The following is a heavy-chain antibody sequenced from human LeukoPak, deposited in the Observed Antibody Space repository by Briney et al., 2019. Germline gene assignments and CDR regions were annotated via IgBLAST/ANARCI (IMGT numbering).Heavy chain of an antibody. Sequence: GGSLRLSCAASGFTFSSYSMNWVRQSPGKGLEWVSSISRSSDYTYYADSVKGRFTISRDNAKNSLYLQMNSLRAEDTAVYYCAVAGLSYWYFDLWGRGTLVTVSS. V-gene: IGHV3-21*01. D-gene: IGHD6-19*01. CDR3: AVAGLSYWYFDL. J-gene: IGHJ2*01. CDR2: ISRSSDYT. CDR1: GFTFSSYS.